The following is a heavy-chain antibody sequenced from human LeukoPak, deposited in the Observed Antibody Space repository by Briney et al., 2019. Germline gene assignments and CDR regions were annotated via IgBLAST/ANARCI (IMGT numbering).Heavy chain of an antibody. J-gene: IGHJ4*02. D-gene: IGHD1-14*01. CDR2: LYSGGNT. Sequence: GGSLRLSCAASGFTFSSYAMSWVRQAPGKGLEWVSVLYSGGNTYYADSVKGRFTISRDSSKNTLYLQMNSLRAEDTAVYYCAKDPEDGYKRPLDYWGQGTLVTVSS. CDR1: GFTFSSYA. V-gene: IGHV3-66*02. CDR3: AKDPEDGYKRPLDY.